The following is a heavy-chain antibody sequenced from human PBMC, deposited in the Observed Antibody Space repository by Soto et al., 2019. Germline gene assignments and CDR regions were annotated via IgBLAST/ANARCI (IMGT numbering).Heavy chain of an antibody. D-gene: IGHD5-12*01. V-gene: IGHV1-2*02. Sequence: QAQLVQSGAEVKKPGASVKVSCKASGYTFTGYYLHWLRQAPGQGLEWIGWINPNSGATNYAQKFQGRVTLTRDTSISTAYLELTRLRSDDTAVYFCARVGDGSNSPLHFWGQGTLVTVSS. J-gene: IGHJ4*02. CDR2: INPNSGAT. CDR1: GYTFTGYY. CDR3: ARVGDGSNSPLHF.